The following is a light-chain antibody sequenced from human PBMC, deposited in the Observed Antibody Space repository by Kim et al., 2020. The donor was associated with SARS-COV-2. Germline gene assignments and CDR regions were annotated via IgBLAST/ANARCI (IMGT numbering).Light chain of an antibody. CDR2: GAS. J-gene: IGKJ2*03. CDR1: QSINTH. V-gene: IGKV1-39*01. Sequence: ASVGDRVTITCRASQSINTHLNWYQQKSGKAPNLLIYGASNLQSGVSSRFSGGGSGTDFALTINSLQPEDFATYYCQQTYTSPPYSFGQGTKLEI. CDR3: QQTYTSPPYS.